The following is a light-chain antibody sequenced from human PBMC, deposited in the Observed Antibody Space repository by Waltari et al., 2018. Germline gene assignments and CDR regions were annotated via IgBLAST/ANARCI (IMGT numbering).Light chain of an antibody. CDR1: QSITSSY. J-gene: IGKJ1*01. V-gene: IGKV3-20*01. CDR2: GAF. Sequence: EIVLTQSPGTLSLSPGERATLSCRASQSITSSYVAWYQQKVGQPPRLLMYGAFTRATGIPDRFRGSGSGTDFTLTISRLEPEDFAVYFCQHYGTSPPWAFGQGTKVEVK. CDR3: QHYGTSPPWA.